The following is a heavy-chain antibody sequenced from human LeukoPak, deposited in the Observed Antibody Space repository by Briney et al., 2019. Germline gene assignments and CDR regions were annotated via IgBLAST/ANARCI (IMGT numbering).Heavy chain of an antibody. CDR2: IYYSGST. J-gene: IGHJ5*02. Sequence: SEILSLTCTVSGGSISSGGYYWSWIRQHPGKGLEWIGYIYYSGSTYYNPSLKSRVTISVDTSKNQFSLKLSSVTAADTAVYYCARDNIVVVPAAIQIYNWFDPWGQGTLVTVSS. D-gene: IGHD2-2*01. V-gene: IGHV4-31*03. CDR1: GGSISSGGYY. CDR3: ARDNIVVVPAAIQIYNWFDP.